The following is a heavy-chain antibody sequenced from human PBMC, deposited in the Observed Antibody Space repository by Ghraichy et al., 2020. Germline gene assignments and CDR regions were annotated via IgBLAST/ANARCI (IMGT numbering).Heavy chain of an antibody. CDR2: IYNSGSI. CDR1: GGSFSSGDYY. D-gene: IGHD5-18*01. J-gene: IGHJ4*02. V-gene: IGHV4-30-4*01. Sequence: SETLSLTCTVSGGSFSSGDYYWSWIRQPQGKDLEGNGYIYNSGSIYYNPSLKSRVTMSLDKSKNQFSLKLSSDAATDTDVYFCARGPGYSYGYLGDWVQGTLVTVSS. CDR3: ARGPGYSYGYLGD.